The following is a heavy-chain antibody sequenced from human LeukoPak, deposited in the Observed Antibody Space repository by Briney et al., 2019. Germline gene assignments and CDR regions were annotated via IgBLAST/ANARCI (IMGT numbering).Heavy chain of an antibody. D-gene: IGHD5-18*01. J-gene: IGHJ4*02. CDR3: ARDRSYGSFDF. V-gene: IGHV3-20*01. CDR1: GFSFDDHG. Sequence: GGSLRLSCAASGFSFDDHGMNWVRQAPGKGLEWVSGINWNGGSTFYADSVKGRFTISRDNAKNALYLQMNSLTVEDTALYHCARDRSYGSFDFWGQGTLVTVSS. CDR2: INWNGGST.